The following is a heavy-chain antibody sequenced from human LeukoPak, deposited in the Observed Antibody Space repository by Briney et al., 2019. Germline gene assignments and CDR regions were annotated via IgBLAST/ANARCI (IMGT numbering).Heavy chain of an antibody. CDR2: ISGSGGST. CDR3: AKDPDYDSSGYYDY. J-gene: IGHJ4*02. Sequence: PGGSLRLSCAASGLTFSSYAMSWVRQAPGKGLEWVSAISGSGGSTYYADSVKGRFTISRDNSKNTLYLQMNSLRAEDTAVYYCAKDPDYDSSGYYDYWGQGTLVTVSS. V-gene: IGHV3-23*01. CDR1: GLTFSSYA. D-gene: IGHD3-22*01.